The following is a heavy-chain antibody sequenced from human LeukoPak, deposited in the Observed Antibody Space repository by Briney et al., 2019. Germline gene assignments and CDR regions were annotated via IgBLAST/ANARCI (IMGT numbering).Heavy chain of an antibody. V-gene: IGHV4-34*01. CDR3: ARVIVWGSYRFTIYYFDY. D-gene: IGHD3-16*02. Sequence: PSETLSLTCAVYGGSFSGYYWSWIRQPPGKGLEWIGEINHSGSTNYNPSLTSRVTISVDTSKNQFSLKLSSVTAADTAVYYCARVIVWGSYRFTIYYFDYWGQGTLVTVSS. CDR2: INHSGST. J-gene: IGHJ4*02. CDR1: GGSFSGYY.